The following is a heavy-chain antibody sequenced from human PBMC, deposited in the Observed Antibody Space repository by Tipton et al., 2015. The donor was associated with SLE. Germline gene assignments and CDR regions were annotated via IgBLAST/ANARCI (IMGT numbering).Heavy chain of an antibody. D-gene: IGHD6-13*01. V-gene: IGHV4-34*01. CDR3: ATAPRDSSSGGGFDP. Sequence: TLSLTCAVYGGSFSGYYWSWIRQPPGKGLEWIGEINHSGSTNYNPSLKSLVTISVDTSKNQFSLKLSSVTAADTAVYYCATAPRDSSSGGGFDPWGQGTMVTVSS. J-gene: IGHJ3*01. CDR1: GGSFSGYY. CDR2: INHSGST.